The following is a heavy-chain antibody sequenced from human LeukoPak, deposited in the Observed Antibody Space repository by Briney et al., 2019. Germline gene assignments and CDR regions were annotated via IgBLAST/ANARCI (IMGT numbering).Heavy chain of an antibody. J-gene: IGHJ4*02. V-gene: IGHV4-59*01. CDR3: AREDSGYDYSPFDY. Sequence: SETLSLTCTASGGSISSYYWSWIRQPPGKGLEWIGYIYYSGSTSYNPSLKSRVTISVDTSMNQFSLKLLSVTAADTAVYYCAREDSGYDYSPFDYWGQGILVTVSS. CDR1: GGSISSYY. D-gene: IGHD5-12*01. CDR2: IYYSGST.